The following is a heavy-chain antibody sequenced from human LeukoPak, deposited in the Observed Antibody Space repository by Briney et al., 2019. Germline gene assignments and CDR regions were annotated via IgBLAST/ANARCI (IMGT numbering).Heavy chain of an antibody. CDR3: AKDGVRGPHYYYYMDV. CDR2: ISSSSSYI. V-gene: IGHV3-21*01. Sequence: SGGSLRLSCAASGFTFSSYSMNWVRQAPGKGLEWVSSISSSSSYIYYADSVKGRFTISRDNAKNSLYLQMNSLRAEDTAVYYCAKDGVRGPHYYYYMDVWGKGTTVTVSS. CDR1: GFTFSSYS. D-gene: IGHD3-16*02. J-gene: IGHJ6*03.